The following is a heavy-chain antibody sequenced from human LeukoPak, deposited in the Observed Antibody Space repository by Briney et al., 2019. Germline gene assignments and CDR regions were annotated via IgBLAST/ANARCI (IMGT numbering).Heavy chain of an antibody. CDR2: FYYTGST. Sequence: KTSETLSLTCTVSGDSIRSFFWSWIRQPPGKGLEWIGFFYYTGSTNYNRSLKSRVAISVDTSTNQLFLNLSSVTAADTAVYYCARLPSAGHDYFEDWGQGALVTVSS. J-gene: IGHJ4*02. CDR1: GDSIRSFF. V-gene: IGHV4-59*01. CDR3: ARLPSAGHDYFED. D-gene: IGHD5-12*01.